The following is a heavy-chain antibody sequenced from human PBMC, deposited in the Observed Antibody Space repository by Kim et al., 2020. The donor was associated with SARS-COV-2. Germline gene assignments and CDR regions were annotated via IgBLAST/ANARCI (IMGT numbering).Heavy chain of an antibody. V-gene: IGHV1-69*01. Sequence: YAQKFQGGVTITADESTSTAYMELSSLRSEDTAVYYCAREYSSSWKPLDYWGQGTLVTVSS. D-gene: IGHD6-13*01. CDR3: AREYSSSWKPLDY. J-gene: IGHJ4*02.